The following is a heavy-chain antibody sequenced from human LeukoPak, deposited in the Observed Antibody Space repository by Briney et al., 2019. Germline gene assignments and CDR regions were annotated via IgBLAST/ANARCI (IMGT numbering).Heavy chain of an antibody. CDR1: GFTFSSFW. Sequence: PGGSLRLSCAASGFTFSSFWMNWVRQAPGKGLEWVANIKQDGSEKYYVDSVKGRFTISRDNAKNSLFLQMNSLRAGDTAVYYCAREAGSGTYRGKYYYYYMDVWGKGTTVTVSS. D-gene: IGHD3-10*01. J-gene: IGHJ6*03. CDR3: AREAGSGTYRGKYYYYYMDV. V-gene: IGHV3-7*01. CDR2: IKQDGSEK.